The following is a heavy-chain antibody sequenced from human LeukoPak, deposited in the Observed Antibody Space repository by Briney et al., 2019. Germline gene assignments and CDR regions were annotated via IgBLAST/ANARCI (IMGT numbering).Heavy chain of an antibody. J-gene: IGHJ4*02. CDR1: GFTFGSSA. Sequence: PGGSLRLSCAASGFTFGSSAMSWVRQAPGKGPEWVSTFSRSGPDTYYADSVKGRFTIFRDNSKNTLYLQMNSLRAEDTDVYYCAKGSLGSWYYFDYWGQGTMVTVSS. V-gene: IGHV3-23*01. CDR2: FSRSGPDT. D-gene: IGHD6-13*01. CDR3: AKGSLGSWYYFDY.